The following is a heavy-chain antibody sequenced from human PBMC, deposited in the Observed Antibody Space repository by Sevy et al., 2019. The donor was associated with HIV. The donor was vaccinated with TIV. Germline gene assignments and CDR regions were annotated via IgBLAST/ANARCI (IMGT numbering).Heavy chain of an antibody. CDR1: GFAFHEYS. V-gene: IGHV3-23*01. D-gene: IGHD2-8*01. J-gene: IGHJ4*02. CDR2: LSFGCGKI. CDR3: AREGCSRPHDY. Sequence: GGSLRLSCAASGFAFHEYSMSWIRQAPGEGLEWVATLSFGCGKINYANSVKGGFTISRDNSKNSFYLQMDNLRVEDTALYYCAREGCSRPHDYWGQGTRVTVSS.